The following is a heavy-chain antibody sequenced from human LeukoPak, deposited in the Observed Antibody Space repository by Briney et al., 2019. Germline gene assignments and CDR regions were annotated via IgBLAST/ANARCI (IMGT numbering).Heavy chain of an antibody. CDR1: GFTFSSYA. CDR3: AKVLYYDFWSGSVGCDH. D-gene: IGHD3-3*01. Sequence: GGSLRLSCAASGFTFSSYAMSWVRQAPGKGLEWVSAISGSGGSTYYADSVKGRFTISRDNSKITLYLQMNSLRAEDTAVYYCAKVLYYDFWSGSVGCDHWGQGTLVTVSS. CDR2: ISGSGGST. V-gene: IGHV3-23*01. J-gene: IGHJ5*02.